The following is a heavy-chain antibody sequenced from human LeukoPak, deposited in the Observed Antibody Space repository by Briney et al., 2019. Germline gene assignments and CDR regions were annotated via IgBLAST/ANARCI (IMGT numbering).Heavy chain of an antibody. V-gene: IGHV4-34*01. Sequence: SDTLSLTCAVYGGFFSGYYWSWIRQPPGKGLEWIGEINHSGSTNYNPSLKSRVTISVDTSKNQFSLKLSSVTAADTAVYYCASSSGRGAFDIWGQGTMVTVSS. J-gene: IGHJ3*02. D-gene: IGHD6-19*01. CDR2: INHSGST. CDR3: ASSSGRGAFDI. CDR1: GGFFSGYY.